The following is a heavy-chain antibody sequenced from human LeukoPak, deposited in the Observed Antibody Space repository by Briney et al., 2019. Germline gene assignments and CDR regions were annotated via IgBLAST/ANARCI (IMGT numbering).Heavy chain of an antibody. Sequence: SETLSLTCTVSGGSISRSSYYWGWIRQPPGKGLEWIGSIYYSGSTYYNPSLKSRVTISVDTSKNQFSLKLSSVTAADTAIYYCARGYGSGSYYFYYGMDVWGQGTTVTVSS. J-gene: IGHJ6*02. CDR2: IYYSGST. V-gene: IGHV4-39*07. CDR3: ARGYGSGSYYFYYGMDV. D-gene: IGHD3-10*01. CDR1: GGSISRSSYY.